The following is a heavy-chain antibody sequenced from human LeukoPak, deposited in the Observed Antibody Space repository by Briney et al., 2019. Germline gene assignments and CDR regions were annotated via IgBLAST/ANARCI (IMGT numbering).Heavy chain of an antibody. Sequence: ASVKVSCKASGYTFTSYGISWVRQAPGQGLEWMGWISAYNGNTNYAQKLQGRVTMTTDTSTSTAYMELSSLRSEDTAVYYCARAIHQPGIAVAGTGDYWGQGTLVTVSS. D-gene: IGHD6-19*01. CDR1: GYTFTSYG. CDR2: ISAYNGNT. V-gene: IGHV1-18*01. CDR3: ARAIHQPGIAVAGTGDY. J-gene: IGHJ4*02.